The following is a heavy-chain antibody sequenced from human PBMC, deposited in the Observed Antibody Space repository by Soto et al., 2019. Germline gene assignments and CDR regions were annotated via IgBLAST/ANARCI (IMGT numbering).Heavy chain of an antibody. J-gene: IGHJ4*02. Sequence: QVQLQQSGPGLVKPSQTLSLTCAIYGDSVSSNSVVWNWIRQSPSRGLEWLGRTYYRSQWHYEYAALLQSRIRIDPDTSKNQFSLQLDAVSPEESAVYYCVRLVGNSWLDYWGQGTLVTVSS. V-gene: IGHV6-1*01. CDR2: TYYRSQWHY. CDR1: GDSVSSNSVV. CDR3: VRLVGNSWLDY. D-gene: IGHD4-4*01.